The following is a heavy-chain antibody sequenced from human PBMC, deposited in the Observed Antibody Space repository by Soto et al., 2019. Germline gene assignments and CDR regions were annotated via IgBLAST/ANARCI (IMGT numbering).Heavy chain of an antibody. CDR1: GFTFSSYS. CDR2: ISSSSSYI. D-gene: IGHD1-1*01. J-gene: IGHJ4*02. CDR3: ARDYVGREGYNNFDY. Sequence: RPGGSLRLSCAASGFTFSSYSMNWVRQAPGKGLEWVSSISSSSSYIYYADSVKGRFTIYRDNAKNSLYLQMNSLRAEDTAVYYCARDYVGREGYNNFDYWGQGTLVTVSS. V-gene: IGHV3-21*01.